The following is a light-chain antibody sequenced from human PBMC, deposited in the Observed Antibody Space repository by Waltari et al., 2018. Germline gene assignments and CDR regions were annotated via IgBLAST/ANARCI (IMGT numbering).Light chain of an antibody. CDR3: QQLDSFPIT. CDR2: AAS. CDR1: QAISSY. J-gene: IGKJ5*01. Sequence: DIQLTQSPSFLSASVGDRVTITCRASQAISSYLAWYQQKPGRAPKLLIYAASTVQGGVPSGLGGSGSGTEFTLTISSLQPEDVATYYCQQLDSFPITFGQGTRLEIK. V-gene: IGKV1-9*01.